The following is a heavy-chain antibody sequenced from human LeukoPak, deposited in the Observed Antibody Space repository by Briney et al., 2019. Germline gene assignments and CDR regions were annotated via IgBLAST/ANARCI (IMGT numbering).Heavy chain of an antibody. Sequence: SETLSLTCTVSGGSISSYYWSWIRQPAGKGLEWIGRIYTSGSTNYNPSLKSRVTMSVDTSKNQFSLKLSSVTAADTAVYHCARDLWIVGATIRYWFDPWGQGTLVTVSS. CDR1: GGSISSYY. V-gene: IGHV4-4*07. CDR2: IYTSGST. D-gene: IGHD1-26*01. CDR3: ARDLWIVGATIRYWFDP. J-gene: IGHJ5*02.